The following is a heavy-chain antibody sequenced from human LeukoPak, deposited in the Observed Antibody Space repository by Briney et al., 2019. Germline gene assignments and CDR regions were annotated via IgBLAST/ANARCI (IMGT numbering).Heavy chain of an antibody. V-gene: IGHV4-39*07. CDR2: IYYSGST. J-gene: IGHJ5*02. CDR3: ASAKIVVRLGGWFDP. D-gene: IGHD1-26*01. CDR1: GGSISSSSYY. Sequence: PSETLSLTCIVSGGSISSSSYYWGWIRQPPGKGLEWIGSIYYSGSTYYNPSLKSRVTISVDTSKNQFSLKLSSVTAADTAVYYCASAKIVVRLGGWFDPWGQGTLVTVSS.